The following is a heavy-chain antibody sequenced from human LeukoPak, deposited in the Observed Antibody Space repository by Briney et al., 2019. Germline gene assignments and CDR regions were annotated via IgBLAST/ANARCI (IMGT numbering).Heavy chain of an antibody. CDR2: VSPYNDNT. J-gene: IGHJ4*02. CDR1: GYTFARHG. V-gene: IGHV1-18*01. D-gene: IGHD3-22*01. CDR3: AREVFPDSSGNDY. Sequence: ASVKVSCKASGYTFARHGITWVRQAPGQGLEWMGWVSPYNDNTNYAQKLQGRVTMTTDTSTSTAYMELRSLRSDDTAVYYCAREVFPDSSGNDYWGQGTLVTVSS.